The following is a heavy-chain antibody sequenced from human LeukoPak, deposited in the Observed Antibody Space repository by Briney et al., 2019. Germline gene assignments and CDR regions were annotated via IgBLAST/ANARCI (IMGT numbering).Heavy chain of an antibody. Sequence: PSQTLSLTCSVSSASVSSGGSYWSWIRHHPGRGLEWIGYVYYGGGTYYNPSLKSRVFISLDTSKSQFFLILTSVSAADTAVYYCARGRCDGPFDDWGQGILVTVSS. CDR3: ARGRCDGPFDD. J-gene: IGHJ4*02. V-gene: IGHV4-31*03. CDR1: SASVSSGGSY. CDR2: VYYGGGT. D-gene: IGHD2-8*01.